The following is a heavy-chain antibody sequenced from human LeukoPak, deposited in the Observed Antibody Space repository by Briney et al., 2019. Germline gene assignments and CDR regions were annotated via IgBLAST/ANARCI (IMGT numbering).Heavy chain of an antibody. CDR1: GGSISSGSYY. J-gene: IGHJ3*02. CDR2: IYYSGST. V-gene: IGHV4-39*01. D-gene: IGHD1-26*01. CDR3: ARQGEGGRAFDI. Sequence: SETLSLTCTVSGGSISSGSYYWGWIRQPPGKGLEWIGTIYYSGSTYYNPSLKSRVTISVDTSKNQFSLKVSSVTAADTAVYYCARQGEGGRAFDIWGQGTMVTVSS.